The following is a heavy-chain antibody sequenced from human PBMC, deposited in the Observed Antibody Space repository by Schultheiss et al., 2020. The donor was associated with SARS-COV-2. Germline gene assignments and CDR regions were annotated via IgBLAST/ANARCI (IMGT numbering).Heavy chain of an antibody. D-gene: IGHD3-10*01. J-gene: IGHJ6*02. CDR2: IYHSGIT. CDR3: ARDGGSGTYYPEYYGMDV. V-gene: IGHV4-34*01. CDR1: GGSFSGYY. Sequence: SETLSLTCAVYGGSFSGYYWSWIRQPPGKGLDWIGYIYHSGITAYHPSLKSRVTISLDTSKNQFSLKLSSVTAADTAVYYCARDGGSGTYYPEYYGMDVWGQGSTVTVSS.